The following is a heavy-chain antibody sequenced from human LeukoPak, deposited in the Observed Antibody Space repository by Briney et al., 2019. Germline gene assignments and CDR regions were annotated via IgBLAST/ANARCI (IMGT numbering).Heavy chain of an antibody. CDR3: AKEGSIEVAGYADYFQD. CDR1: GFTFSSYE. V-gene: IGHV3-48*03. D-gene: IGHD6-19*01. Sequence: PGGSLRLSCAASGFTFSSYEMNWIRQAPGKGPKCVSYISSGANTKYYADSVKGRFTISRDNSKNTLYLQMNSLRAEDTALYYCAKEGSIEVAGYADYFQDWGQGTLVTVSS. J-gene: IGHJ1*01. CDR2: ISSGANTK.